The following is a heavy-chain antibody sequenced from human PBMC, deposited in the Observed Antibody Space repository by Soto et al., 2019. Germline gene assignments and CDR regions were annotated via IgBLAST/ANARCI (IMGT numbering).Heavy chain of an antibody. J-gene: IGHJ4*02. CDR3: ARDEGDSGYPRYFDY. D-gene: IGHD3-22*01. Sequence: GGSLRLSCAASGFTFSNYEMNWVRQAPGKGLEWISYISSSGSTIHYADSVKGRFTVSRDNAKNSLYLQMTSLRAEDTAVYYCARDEGDSGYPRYFDYWGQGSLVTVSS. V-gene: IGHV3-48*03. CDR2: ISSSGSTI. CDR1: GFTFSNYE.